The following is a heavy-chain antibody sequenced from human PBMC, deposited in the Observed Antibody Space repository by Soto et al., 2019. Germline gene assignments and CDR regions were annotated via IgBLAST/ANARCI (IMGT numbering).Heavy chain of an antibody. CDR2: INHSGST. V-gene: IGHV4-34*01. D-gene: IGHD3-3*01. CDR1: GGSFSGYY. J-gene: IGHJ6*02. Sequence: SETLSLTCAVYGGSFSGYYWSWIRQPPGKWLEWIGEINHSGSTNYNPSLKSRVTISVDTSKNQFSLKLSSVTAADTAVYYCARTRFLEWLYYYGMDVWGQGXTVTVSS. CDR3: ARTRFLEWLYYYGMDV.